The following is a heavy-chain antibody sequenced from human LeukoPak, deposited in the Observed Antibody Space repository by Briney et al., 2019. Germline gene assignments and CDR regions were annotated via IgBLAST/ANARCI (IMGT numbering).Heavy chain of an antibody. D-gene: IGHD2-2*02. V-gene: IGHV4-39*02. J-gene: IGHJ4*02. CDR3: ARAWDSVVVPAAIDY. CDR1: GGSISSSSYY. Sequence: SETLSLTCTVSGGSISSSSYYWGWIRQPPGKGLEWIGSIYYSGSTYYNPSLRSRVTISVDTSKDHFSLKLSSVTAADTAVYYCARAWDSVVVPAAIDYWGQGTLVTVSS. CDR2: IYYSGST.